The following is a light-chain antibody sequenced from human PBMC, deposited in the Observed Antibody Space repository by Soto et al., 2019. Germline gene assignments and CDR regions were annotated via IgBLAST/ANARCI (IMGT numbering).Light chain of an antibody. CDR1: SSDVGSYNY. V-gene: IGLV2-11*01. J-gene: IGLJ2*01. CDR2: DVT. Sequence: QSVLTQPRSVSGSPGQSVTISCTGTSSDVGSYNYVSWYQQHPGKAPKVMIYDVTKRPSGVPDRFSGSKSDNTASLTISGLQAEDEADYFCCSYAGSYTVFGGGTKLTVL. CDR3: CSYAGSYTV.